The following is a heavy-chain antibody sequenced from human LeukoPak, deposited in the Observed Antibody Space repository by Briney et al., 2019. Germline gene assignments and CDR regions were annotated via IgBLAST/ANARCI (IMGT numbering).Heavy chain of an antibody. CDR1: GFTFSSYW. V-gene: IGHV3-74*01. CDR3: ARDPTSLYRFDP. Sequence: PGGSLRLSCAASGFTFSSYWMHWVRQTPRKGLVWVARINSDGSTTTYADPVKGRFTISRDNAKSTQYLQMNSLRAEDTAVYYCARDPTSLYRFDPWGQGTLVTVSS. CDR2: INSDGSTT. D-gene: IGHD2/OR15-2a*01. J-gene: IGHJ5*02.